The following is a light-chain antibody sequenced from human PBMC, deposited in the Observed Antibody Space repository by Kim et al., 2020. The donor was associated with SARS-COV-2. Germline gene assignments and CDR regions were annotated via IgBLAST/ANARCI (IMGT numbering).Light chain of an antibody. Sequence: ATINCKSSQSVLNSYDNKNYLAWYQQKPGQCPKLLINWASTRDSGVPDRCSGSGSGTDFTLTISSLQAEDVAVYYCQQYNSNPRTFGQGTKVDIK. CDR1: QSVLNSYDNKNY. V-gene: IGKV4-1*01. CDR3: QQYNSNPRT. CDR2: WAS. J-gene: IGKJ1*01.